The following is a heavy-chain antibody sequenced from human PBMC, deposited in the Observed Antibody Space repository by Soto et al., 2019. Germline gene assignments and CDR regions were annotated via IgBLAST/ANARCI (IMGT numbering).Heavy chain of an antibody. CDR1: GFTFSYYW. CDR2: IHSDGSST. J-gene: IGHJ3*01. CDR3: ARGDRGGFDL. Sequence: EVQLVESGGGLVRPGGSLRLSCAASGFTFSYYWMHWVRQAPGKGLVWVSRIHSDGSSTTYADFVKGRFIISRDNARNTVDLQMNSVRVEETAVYYCARGDRGGFDLWGQGTVVTVSS. V-gene: IGHV3-74*01. D-gene: IGHD3-16*01.